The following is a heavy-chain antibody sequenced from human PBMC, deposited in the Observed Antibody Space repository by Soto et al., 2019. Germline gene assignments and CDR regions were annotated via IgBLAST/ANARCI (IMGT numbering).Heavy chain of an antibody. D-gene: IGHD5-12*01. CDR3: AKCGGGSGYDFRYYYCGMDV. V-gene: IGHV3-23*01. Sequence: GGSLRLSCAASGFTFSSYAMSWVRQAPGKGLEWVSAISGSGGSTYYADSVKGRFTISRDNSKNTLYLQMNSLRAEDTAVYYCAKCGGGSGYDFRYYYCGMDVWGQGTTVTVS. CDR1: GFTFSSYA. CDR2: ISGSGGST. J-gene: IGHJ6*02.